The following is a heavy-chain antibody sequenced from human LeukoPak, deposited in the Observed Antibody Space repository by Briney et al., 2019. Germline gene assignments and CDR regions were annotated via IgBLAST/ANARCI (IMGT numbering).Heavy chain of an antibody. Sequence: GESLKISCTASGYTFSTHWTGWVRQTPEKGQAWMGIIYPGDSDTRYSPSFQGQVTISADKSISTAYLQWGSLRASDTAIYYCATRYTSGRGFFDYWGQGTLVTVSS. CDR3: ATRYTSGRGFFDY. CDR1: GYTFSTHW. D-gene: IGHD6-19*01. CDR2: IYPGDSDT. J-gene: IGHJ4*02. V-gene: IGHV5-51*01.